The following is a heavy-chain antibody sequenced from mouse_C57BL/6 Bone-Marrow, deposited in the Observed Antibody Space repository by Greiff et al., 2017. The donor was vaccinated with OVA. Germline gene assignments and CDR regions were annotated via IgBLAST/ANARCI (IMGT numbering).Heavy chain of an antibody. D-gene: IGHD2-4*01. CDR3: ASWGLRRPWYFGV. CDR2: IYPGRGST. V-gene: IGHV1-55*01. CDR1: GYTFTSYW. J-gene: IGHJ1*03. Sequence: VQLQQPGAELVKPGASVKMSCKASGYTFTSYWITWVKQRPGQGLEWIGDIYPGRGSTNYNEKFKSKATLTVDTSSSTAYMQLSSLTSEDSAVYYCASWGLRRPWYFGVWGTGTTVTVSS.